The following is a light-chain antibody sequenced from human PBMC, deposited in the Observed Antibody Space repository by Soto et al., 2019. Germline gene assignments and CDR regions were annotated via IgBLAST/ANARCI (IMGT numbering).Light chain of an antibody. CDR2: DDH. Sequence: QSVLTQPPSVSAAPGQKVTVSCSGSSSNIGNNYVSWYQQLPGTAPKLLIYDDHKRPSGIPDRFSGSKSGTSATLGITGLQTGDEADYYCGTWDSSLSGGVFGGGTKVTVL. CDR1: SSNIGNNY. V-gene: IGLV1-51*01. CDR3: GTWDSSLSGGV. J-gene: IGLJ3*02.